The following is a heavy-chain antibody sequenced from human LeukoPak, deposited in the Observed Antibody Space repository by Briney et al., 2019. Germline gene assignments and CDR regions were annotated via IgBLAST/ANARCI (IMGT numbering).Heavy chain of an antibody. J-gene: IGHJ6*02. D-gene: IGHD6-13*01. CDR2: IYSGGST. V-gene: IGHV3-53*01. CDR1: GFTVSSNY. CDR3: ARDTRGRIAAAVVGMDV. Sequence: PGGSLRLSCAASGFTVSSNYMSWVRQAPGKGLEWVSVIYSGGSTYYADSVKGRFTISRDNSKNTLYLQMNSLRAEDTAVYYCARDTRGRIAAAVVGMDVWGQGTTVTVSS.